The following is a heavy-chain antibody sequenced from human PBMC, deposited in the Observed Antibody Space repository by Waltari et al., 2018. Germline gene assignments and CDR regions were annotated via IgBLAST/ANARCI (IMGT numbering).Heavy chain of an antibody. V-gene: IGHV3-21*01. CDR2: MRSGSTFI. D-gene: IGHD2-15*01. CDR1: GFTFRSYT. CDR3: AREWGVMVGTAGYYLDY. J-gene: IGHJ4*02. Sequence: EVQLVGSGGVLVKPGGSLRLPCAASGFTFRSYTMHWVRPAPGKGLEWVAAMRSGSTFIYYAESVKGRFTISRDNAKNSLYLQMNSLRAEDTAVYYCAREWGVMVGTAGYYLDYWGQGTLVTVSS.